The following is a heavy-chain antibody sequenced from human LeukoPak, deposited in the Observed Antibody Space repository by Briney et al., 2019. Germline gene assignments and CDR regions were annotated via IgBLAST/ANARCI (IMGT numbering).Heavy chain of an antibody. V-gene: IGHV3-7*01. CDR3: ATGGALGGYWVH. Sequence: GGSLRLSCAVSGLTFSDSTMSWVRQAPGKGLEWVAKMKEDGSDENYVDSVKGRFIISRDNARKSLYLQMNSLRAEDTAVYYCATGGALGGYWVHWGQGALVTVSS. D-gene: IGHD1-26*01. CDR1: GLTFSDST. CDR2: MKEDGSDE. J-gene: IGHJ4*02.